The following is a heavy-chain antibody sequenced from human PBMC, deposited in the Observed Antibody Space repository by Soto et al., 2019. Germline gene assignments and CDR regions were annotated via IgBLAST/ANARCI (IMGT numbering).Heavy chain of an antibody. CDR1: GYSFTSYW. Sequence: GESLKISCKGSGYSFTSYWISWVRQMPGKGLEWMGRIDPSDSYTNYSPSFQGHVTISADKSISTAYLQWSSLKASDTAMYYCARHPRTYGDSNYYYYYGMDVWGQGTTVTVSS. CDR3: ARHPRTYGDSNYYYYYGMDV. D-gene: IGHD4-17*01. CDR2: IDPSDSYT. J-gene: IGHJ6*02. V-gene: IGHV5-10-1*01.